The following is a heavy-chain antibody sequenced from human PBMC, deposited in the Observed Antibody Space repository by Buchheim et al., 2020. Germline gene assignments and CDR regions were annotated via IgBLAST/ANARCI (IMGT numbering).Heavy chain of an antibody. V-gene: IGHV4-59*01. J-gene: IGHJ4*02. D-gene: IGHD6-13*01. CDR2: IYYSGST. CDR3: ARGDEYSSSWYSREYYVDY. CDR1: GGSISSYY. Sequence: QVQLQESGPGLVKPSETLSLTCTVSGGSISSYYWSWIRQPPGKGLEWIGYIYYSGSTNYNPSLKSRVTISVDTSKNQFSLKLSSVTAADTAVYYCARGDEYSSSWYSREYYVDYGGQGTL.